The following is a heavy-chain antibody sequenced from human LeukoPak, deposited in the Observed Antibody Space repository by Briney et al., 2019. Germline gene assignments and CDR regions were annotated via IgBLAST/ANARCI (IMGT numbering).Heavy chain of an antibody. CDR3: ASLKGRFLGWPMDV. CDR2: IHSGGST. CDR1: GFTFSSYA. Sequence: GGSLRLSCAASGFTFSSYAMSWVRQAPGKGLEWVSVIHSGGSTYYADSVKGRFTISRDNSKNTLYLQMNSLRAEDTAVYYCASLKGRFLGWPMDVWGKGTTVTVSS. J-gene: IGHJ6*03. D-gene: IGHD3-3*01. V-gene: IGHV3-53*01.